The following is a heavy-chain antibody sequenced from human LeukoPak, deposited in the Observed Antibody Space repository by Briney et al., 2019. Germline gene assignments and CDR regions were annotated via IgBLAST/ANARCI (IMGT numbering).Heavy chain of an antibody. V-gene: IGHV4-4*09. J-gene: IGHJ4*02. CDR3: ARRTWGVYYFDY. D-gene: IGHD3-10*01. CDR1: GGSISNYY. Sequence: SETLSLTCTVSGGSISNYYWSWIRQPPGKGLEWIGYIHTSGSTTYNPSLKSRVTISVDTSKNQFSPKLSSVTAADTAVYYCARRTWGVYYFDYWGQGTLVTVSS. CDR2: IHTSGST.